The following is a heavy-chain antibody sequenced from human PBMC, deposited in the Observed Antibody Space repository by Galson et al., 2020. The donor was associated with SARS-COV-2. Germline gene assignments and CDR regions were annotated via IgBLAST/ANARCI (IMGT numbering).Heavy chain of an antibody. CDR2: ISAYNGNT. CDR1: GYTFTSYG. V-gene: IGHV1-18*01. J-gene: IGHJ6*02. D-gene: IGHD4-4*01. CDR3: ASTVLSYYYYGMDV. Sequence: GESLKISCKASGYTFTSYGNSWVRQAPGQGLEWMGWISAYNGNTNYAQKLQGRVTMTTDTSTSTAYMELRSLRSDDTAVYYCASTVLSYYYYGMDVWGQGTTVTVSS.